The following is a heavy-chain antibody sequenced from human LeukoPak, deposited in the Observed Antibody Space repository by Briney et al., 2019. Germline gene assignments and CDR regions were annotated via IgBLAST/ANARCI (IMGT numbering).Heavy chain of an antibody. CDR3: ARLGVGATRDAFDI. Sequence: GGSLRLSCAASGFTFDDYGMSWVRQAPGKGLEWVSGINWNGGSTGYADSVKGRFTISRDNAKNSLYLQMDSLRAEDTALYYCARLGVGATRDAFDIWGQGTMVTVSS. D-gene: IGHD1-26*01. CDR2: INWNGGST. V-gene: IGHV3-20*04. CDR1: GFTFDDYG. J-gene: IGHJ3*02.